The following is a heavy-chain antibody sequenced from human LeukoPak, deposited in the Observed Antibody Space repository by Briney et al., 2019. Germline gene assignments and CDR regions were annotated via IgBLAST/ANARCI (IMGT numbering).Heavy chain of an antibody. CDR3: ARGGGYCSSTSCYGYDY. D-gene: IGHD2-2*01. Sequence: GGSQRLSCAASGFTFSSYSMNWVRQAPGKGLEWVSSISSSSSYIYYADSVKGRFTISRDNAKNSLYLQMNSLRAEDTAAYYCARGGGYCSSTSCYGYDYWGQGTLVTVSS. V-gene: IGHV3-21*01. J-gene: IGHJ4*02. CDR2: ISSSSSYI. CDR1: GFTFSSYS.